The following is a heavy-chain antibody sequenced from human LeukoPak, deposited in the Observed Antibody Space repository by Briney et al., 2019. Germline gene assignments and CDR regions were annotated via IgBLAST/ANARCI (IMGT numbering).Heavy chain of an antibody. Sequence: SVKVSCKASGGTFSTYGISWVRQAPGQGLEWMGGIIPIFGTTNYAQKFQGRVTITADEYMSTAYMELSSLRSEVTAIYYCAKGGRGGERAAFDIWGQGTMVTVSS. D-gene: IGHD3-16*01. V-gene: IGHV1-69*13. J-gene: IGHJ3*02. CDR3: AKGGRGGERAAFDI. CDR2: IIPIFGTT. CDR1: GGTFSTYG.